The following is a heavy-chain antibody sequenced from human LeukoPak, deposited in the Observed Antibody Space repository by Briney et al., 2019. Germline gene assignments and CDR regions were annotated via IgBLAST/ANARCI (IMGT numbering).Heavy chain of an antibody. J-gene: IGHJ4*02. V-gene: IGHV1-69*01. CDR3: ATTPEGLFQAHY. CDR2: ISPMFGSP. CDR1: GGTFSNYA. D-gene: IGHD1-14*01. Sequence: SVKVSCKASGGTFSNYASNWVRQAPGQGLEWMGGISPMFGSPNYAQAFQGRVVITADQYTRTAYMELSSLISDDTAVYYCATTPEGLFQAHYWGQGTLVTVSS.